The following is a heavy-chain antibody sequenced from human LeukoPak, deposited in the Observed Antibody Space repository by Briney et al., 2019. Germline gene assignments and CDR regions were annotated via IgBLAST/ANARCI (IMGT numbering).Heavy chain of an antibody. J-gene: IGHJ4*02. Sequence: GGSLRLSCAASGFNFASNWMHWVRQTPGKGLMWVSRINSGGSGTSYADSVEGQFTISRDNAKNTLYLQMNSLRAEDTAVYYCAGSLGPLTDYWGQGTLVTVSS. CDR1: GFNFASNW. D-gene: IGHD7-27*01. CDR2: INSGGSGT. CDR3: AGSLGPLTDY. V-gene: IGHV3-74*01.